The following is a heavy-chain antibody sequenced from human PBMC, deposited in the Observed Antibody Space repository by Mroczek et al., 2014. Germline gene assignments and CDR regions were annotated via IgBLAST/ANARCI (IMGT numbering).Heavy chain of an antibody. CDR1: GFSLSTSGVG. CDR2: IYWNDDK. V-gene: IGHV2-5*01. Sequence: QVTLKESGPTLVKPTQTLTLTCTFSGFSLSTSGVGVGWIRQPPGKALEWLALIYWNDDKRYSPSLKSRLTITKDTSKNQVVLTMTNMDPVDTATYYCAHSSAIFGVGGYYGMDVWGQGTTVTVSS. J-gene: IGHJ6*02. D-gene: IGHD3-3*01. CDR3: AHSSAIFGVGGYYGMDV.